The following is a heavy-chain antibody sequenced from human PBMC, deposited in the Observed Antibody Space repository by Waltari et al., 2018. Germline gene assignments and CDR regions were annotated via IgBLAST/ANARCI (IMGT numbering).Heavy chain of an antibody. CDR2: STDSGST. V-gene: IGHV4-34*01. Sequence: QVQLQQWGAGLLKPSETLSLTCAVYGGSFTSGYSWSWIRQPPGKGLEWIGESTDSGSTNYIPALKSRVTMSVDTSKNQFSLELNSVTAADTAVYYCARVSLRRGFGPYWYFDLWGRGTLVTVSS. D-gene: IGHD3-10*01. CDR3: ARVSLRRGFGPYWYFDL. J-gene: IGHJ2*01. CDR1: GGSFTSGYS.